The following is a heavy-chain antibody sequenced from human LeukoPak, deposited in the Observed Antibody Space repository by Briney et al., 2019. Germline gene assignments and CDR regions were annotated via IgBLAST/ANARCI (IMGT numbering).Heavy chain of an antibody. CDR3: ARDIVVVVAATRALGY. Sequence: ASVKVSCTASGYTFTSYGISWVRQAPGQGLEWMGWISAYNGNTNYAQKLQGRVTMTTDTSTSTAYMELRSLRSDDTAVYYCARDIVVVVAATRALGYWGQGTLVTVSS. D-gene: IGHD2-15*01. V-gene: IGHV1-18*01. J-gene: IGHJ4*02. CDR2: ISAYNGNT. CDR1: GYTFTSYG.